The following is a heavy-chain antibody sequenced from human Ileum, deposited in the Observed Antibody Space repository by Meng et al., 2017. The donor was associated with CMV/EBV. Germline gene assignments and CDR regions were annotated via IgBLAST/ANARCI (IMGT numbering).Heavy chain of an antibody. Sequence: GESLKISCAASGFTFSSYAMHWVRQAPGKGLEWVAVISYDGSNKYYADSVKGRFTISRDNSKNTLYLQMNGLRAEDTAVYYCSRGVPAAIYYYYYGMDVWGQGTTVTVSS. D-gene: IGHD2-2*02. CDR3: SRGVPAAIYYYYYGMDV. J-gene: IGHJ6*02. V-gene: IGHV3-30*04. CDR2: ISYDGSNK. CDR1: GFTFSSYA.